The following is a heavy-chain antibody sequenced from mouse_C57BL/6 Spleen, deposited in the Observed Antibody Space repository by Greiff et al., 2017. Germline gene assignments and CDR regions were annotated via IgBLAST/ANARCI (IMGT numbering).Heavy chain of an antibody. CDR1: GYTFTSYW. D-gene: IGHD2-1*01. J-gene: IGHJ4*01. CDR3: ARGGYGNYAFPMDY. V-gene: IGHV1-61*01. CDR2: IYPSDSET. Sequence: VQLQQPGAELVRPGSSVKLSCKASGYTFTSYWMDWVKQRPGQGLEWIGNIYPSDSETHYNQKFKDKATLTVDKSSSTAYMQLSSLTSEDSAVYYCARGGYGNYAFPMDYWGQGTSVTVSS.